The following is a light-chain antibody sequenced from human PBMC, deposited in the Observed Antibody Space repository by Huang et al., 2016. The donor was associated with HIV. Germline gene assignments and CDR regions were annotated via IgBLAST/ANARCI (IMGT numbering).Light chain of an antibody. V-gene: IGKV3-11*01. CDR3: QQRSNWPPEGT. Sequence: EIVLTQSPATLSLSPGERATPSCRARQSISSYLAWYQQKPGQAPRLLIYDASNRATGVSARFSGSGSGTDFTLTISSLEPEDFAVYYCQQRSNWPPEGTFGQGTKVEIK. CDR1: QSISSY. J-gene: IGKJ1*01. CDR2: DAS.